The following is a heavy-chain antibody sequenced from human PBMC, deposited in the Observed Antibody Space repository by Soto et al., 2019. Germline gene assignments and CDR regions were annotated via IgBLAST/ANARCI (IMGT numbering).Heavy chain of an antibody. Sequence: PGGSLRLSCAASGFTFSSYSMNWVRQAPGKGLEWVSYISSSSSTIYYADSVKGRFTISRDNAKNSPYLQMNSLRAEDTAVYYCARDRFDYYDSSGYWRFDPWGQGTLVTVSS. D-gene: IGHD3-22*01. CDR1: GFTFSSYS. J-gene: IGHJ5*02. V-gene: IGHV3-48*01. CDR2: ISSSSSTI. CDR3: ARDRFDYYDSSGYWRFDP.